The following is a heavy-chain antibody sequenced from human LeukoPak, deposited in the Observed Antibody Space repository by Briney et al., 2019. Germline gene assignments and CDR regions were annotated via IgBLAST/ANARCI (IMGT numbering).Heavy chain of an antibody. CDR1: GGSISSYY. J-gene: IGHJ4*02. Sequence: PSETLSLTCTISGGSISSYYWSWIRQPPGKGLEWIGYIYYSGSANYNPSLKSRVTISVDTSKNQFSLKLSSVTAADTAVYYCARGTGYSNPDYWGQGTLATVSS. V-gene: IGHV4-59*01. D-gene: IGHD5-18*01. CDR3: ARGTGYSNPDY. CDR2: IYYSGSA.